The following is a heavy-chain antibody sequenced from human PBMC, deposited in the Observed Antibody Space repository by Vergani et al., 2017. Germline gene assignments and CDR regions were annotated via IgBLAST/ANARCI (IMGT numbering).Heavy chain of an antibody. CDR3: ARDRVNPFESPDCSGGSCYSGAWFDP. J-gene: IGHJ5*02. CDR2: ISSSGSTI. V-gene: IGHV3-21*04. Sequence: EVQLVESGGGLVKPGGSLRLSCAASGFTFSSYSMNWVRQAPGKGLEWVSSISSSGSTIYYADSVKGRFTISRDNAKNSLYLQMNSLRAEDTAVYYCARDRVNPFESPDCSGGSCYSGAWFDPWGQGTLVTVSS. CDR1: GFTFSSYS. D-gene: IGHD2-15*01.